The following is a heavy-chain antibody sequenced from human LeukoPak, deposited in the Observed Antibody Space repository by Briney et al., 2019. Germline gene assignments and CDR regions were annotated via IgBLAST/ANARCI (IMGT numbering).Heavy chain of an antibody. CDR1: GFTFSSYA. Sequence: GGSLRLSCAASGFTFSSYAMSWVRQAPGKGLEWVSGISWSGGGTGYADSVKGRFTISRDNAKNSLYLQMNSLRAEDTALYYCAREFEWESTDGFDVWGQGTMVTVSS. CDR3: AREFEWESTDGFDV. V-gene: IGHV3-20*04. D-gene: IGHD1-26*01. J-gene: IGHJ3*01. CDR2: ISWSGGGT.